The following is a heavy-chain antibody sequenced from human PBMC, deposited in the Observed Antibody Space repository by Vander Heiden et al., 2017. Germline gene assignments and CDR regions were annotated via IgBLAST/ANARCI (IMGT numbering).Heavy chain of an antibody. CDR3: ARDINCYGSGSYEFDP. V-gene: IGHV4-59*08. J-gene: IGHJ5*02. D-gene: IGHD3-10*01. CDR1: GGSISSYY. CDR2: IYYSGST. Sequence: QVQLQESVPGLVKPSETLSLTCTVSGGSISSYYWSWLRQPPGKGLEWIGYIYYSGSTNYTPSLKSRVTISVDTSKNQFSLKLSSVTAADTAVYYCARDINCYGSGSYEFDPWGQGTLVTVSS.